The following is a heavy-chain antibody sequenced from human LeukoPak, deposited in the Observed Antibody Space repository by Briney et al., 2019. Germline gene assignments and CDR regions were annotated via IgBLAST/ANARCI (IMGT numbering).Heavy chain of an antibody. CDR3: ARGRYSGTTYYFDY. CDR1: GYTFSTSW. V-gene: IGHV3-7*03. J-gene: IGHJ4*02. D-gene: IGHD5-12*01. CDR2: IKKDGSET. Sequence: GGSLRLSCAASGYTFSTSWMSWVRQVPGKGLEWVANIKKDGSETYYVDSVKGRFTISRDNAKNSLYLQMNSLRAEDTAMYYCARGRYSGTTYYFDYWGQGTLVTVSS.